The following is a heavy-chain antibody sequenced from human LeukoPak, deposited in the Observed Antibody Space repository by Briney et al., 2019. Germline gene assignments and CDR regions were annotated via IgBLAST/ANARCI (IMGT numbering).Heavy chain of an antibody. CDR3: ARTLRRILGYFDWLLRNDAFDI. Sequence: SETLSLTCAVSGGSISSSNWWSWVRQPPGKGLEWIGEIYHSGSTNCNPSLKSRVTISVDKSKNQFSLKLSSVTAADTAVYYCARTLRRILGYFDWLLRNDAFDIWGQGTMVTVSS. V-gene: IGHV4-4*02. CDR1: GGSISSSNW. J-gene: IGHJ3*02. D-gene: IGHD3-9*01. CDR2: IYHSGST.